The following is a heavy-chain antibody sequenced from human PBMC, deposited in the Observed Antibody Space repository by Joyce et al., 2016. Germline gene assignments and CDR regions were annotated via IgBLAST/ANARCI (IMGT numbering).Heavy chain of an antibody. J-gene: IGHJ3*01. V-gene: IGHV3-33*01. CDR3: TRAASTGTGAFDV. Sequence: QKQLLESGGGVVQPGRSLRLSCAASGFPFGDHGMYWVLRAPGKGLEWVTLIWHDGTKTNYANSVNGRFTISRDNSKNIFYLQMNSLRVEDTAVYFCTRAASTGTGAFDVWGQGTVVMVSS. CDR1: GFPFGDHG. CDR2: IWHDGTKT. D-gene: IGHD1-1*01.